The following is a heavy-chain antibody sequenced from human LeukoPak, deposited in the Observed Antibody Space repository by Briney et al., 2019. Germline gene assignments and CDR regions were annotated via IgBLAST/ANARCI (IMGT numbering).Heavy chain of an antibody. CDR1: GFTFISYS. D-gene: IGHD1-7*01. CDR2: ISSSSSTI. Sequence: PGGSLRHSCAASGFTFISYSMNWVRKAPGRGLEWVSYISSSSSTIYYADSVKGRFTISRDNAKNSLYLQMNSLRAEDTAVYYCARDGFYNRNYERYFDYWGQGTLVTVSS. CDR3: ARDGFYNRNYERYFDY. J-gene: IGHJ4*02. V-gene: IGHV3-48*04.